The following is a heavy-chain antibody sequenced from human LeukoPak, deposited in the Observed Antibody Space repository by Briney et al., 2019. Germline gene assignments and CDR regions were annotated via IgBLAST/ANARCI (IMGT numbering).Heavy chain of an antibody. D-gene: IGHD3-16*01. J-gene: IGHJ4*02. CDR2: IQTKTGGETT. CDR1: GFTFSSYS. V-gene: IGHV3-15*01. CDR3: TADVPSSGAGEFDF. Sequence: GGSLRLSCAASGFTFSSYSMNWVRQAPGKGLEWVARIQTKTGGETTDYPAPVKGTFTISRDDSQNTVYLQMNSLKTEDTAVYYCTADVPSSGAGEFDFWGQGTLVTVSS.